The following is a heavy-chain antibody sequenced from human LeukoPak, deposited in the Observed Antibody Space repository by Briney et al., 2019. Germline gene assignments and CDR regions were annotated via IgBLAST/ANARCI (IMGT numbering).Heavy chain of an antibody. D-gene: IGHD6-13*01. CDR2: IIPIFGTA. CDR3: ARAAAAAGGDYYYYYGMDV. J-gene: IGHJ6*02. Sequence: GASVKVSCKASGGTFISYAISWVRQAPGQGLEWMGGIIPIFGTANYAQKFQGRVTITADESTSTAYMELSSLRSEDTAVYYCARAAAAAGGDYYYYYGMDVWGQGTTVTVSS. CDR1: GGTFISYA. V-gene: IGHV1-69*13.